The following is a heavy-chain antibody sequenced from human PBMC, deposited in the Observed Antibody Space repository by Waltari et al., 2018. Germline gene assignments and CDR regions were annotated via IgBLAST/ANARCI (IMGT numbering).Heavy chain of an antibody. Sequence: EVQLVESGGGLVRPGGSLRLSCAASGFPLSSYWMSWVRQAPGKGLEWVANIKKDGSEEYYVDSVRGRFTISRDNAKNSLYLQMNSLRPEDTAVYYCARDQWFAFDIWGQGTMVTVSS. D-gene: IGHD3-22*01. CDR3: ARDQWFAFDI. J-gene: IGHJ3*02. V-gene: IGHV3-7*01. CDR1: GFPLSSYW. CDR2: IKKDGSEE.